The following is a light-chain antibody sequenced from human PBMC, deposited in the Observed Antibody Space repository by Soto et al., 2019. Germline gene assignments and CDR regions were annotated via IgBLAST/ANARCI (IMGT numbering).Light chain of an antibody. V-gene: IGLV2-14*03. CDR2: DVS. Sequence: QSVLTQPASVSGAPGQAITISCTGTSSDGGGDNYVSWYEQHPGKAPKLMIYDVSDRPSGVSNRCSASKSGNTASLTISGPQAEDEADYYCCSYTSSSTPWVFGPGTEVTVL. J-gene: IGLJ1*01. CDR3: CSYTSSSTPWV. CDR1: SSDGGGDNY.